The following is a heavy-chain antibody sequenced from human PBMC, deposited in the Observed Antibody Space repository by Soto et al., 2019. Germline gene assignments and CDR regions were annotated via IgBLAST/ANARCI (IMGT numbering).Heavy chain of an antibody. CDR2: INHSGST. CDR3: ARVLLGYCSGGSCSNAFDI. D-gene: IGHD2-15*01. J-gene: IGHJ3*02. CDR1: GGSFSGYY. V-gene: IGHV4-34*01. Sequence: SETLSLTCAVYGGSFSGYYWSWIRQPPGKGLEWIGEINHSGSTNYNPSLKSRVTISVDTSKNQFSLKLSSVTAADTAVYYCARVLLGYCSGGSCSNAFDIWGQGTMVTVSS.